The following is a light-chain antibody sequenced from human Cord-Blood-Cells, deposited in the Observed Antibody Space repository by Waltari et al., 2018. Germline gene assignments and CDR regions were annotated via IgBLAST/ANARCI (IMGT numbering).Light chain of an antibody. CDR1: SLRSYY. J-gene: IGLJ3*02. Sequence: SSELTQDPAVSVALGQTVRITCQGDSLRSYYASWYQQKPGQAPVLVIYGKNNRPSGIPDRFSGYSSGNTASLTITGAQAEDEADYYCNSRDSSGNHWVFGGGTKLTAL. CDR3: NSRDSSGNHWV. V-gene: IGLV3-19*01. CDR2: GKN.